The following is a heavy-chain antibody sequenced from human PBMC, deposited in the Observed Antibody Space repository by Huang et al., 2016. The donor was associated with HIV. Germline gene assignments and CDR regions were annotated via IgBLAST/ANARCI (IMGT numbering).Heavy chain of an antibody. V-gene: IGHV4-39*02. J-gene: IGHJ4*02. D-gene: IGHD3-10*01. CDR3: ARLPGSITMIRGVITDPY. CDR1: GGSIRSDNYD. CDR2: IYYSGST. Sequence: QLQLQESGPGLVKPSETLSLTCTVSGGSIRSDNYDWGWIRQPPGKGLEWIGSIYYSGSTYYNPSLKRRFTITLDTSKNHFSLRMRSVTAADTAVYYCARLPGSITMIRGVITDPYWGQGTLVTVSS.